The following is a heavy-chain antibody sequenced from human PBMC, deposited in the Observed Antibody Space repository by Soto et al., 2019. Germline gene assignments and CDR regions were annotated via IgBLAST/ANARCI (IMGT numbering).Heavy chain of an antibody. Sequence: PSETLSLTCTVSGDSISSSYWSRIRQPPGKGLEWIGYMYYSGSTSYNPSLNSRVTLSVDTSKNQFFLKLSFVTAADTAVYYCARHRALNWFDPWGQGTLVTVSS. CDR1: GDSISSSY. CDR2: MYYSGST. CDR3: ARHRALNWFDP. J-gene: IGHJ5*02. V-gene: IGHV4-59*08.